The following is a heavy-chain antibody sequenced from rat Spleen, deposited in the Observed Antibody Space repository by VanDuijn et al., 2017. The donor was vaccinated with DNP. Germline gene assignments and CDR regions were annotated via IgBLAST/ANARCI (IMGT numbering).Heavy chain of an antibody. CDR1: GFTFSNYG. CDR3: AREQRGFAY. CDR2: ITNSGGST. J-gene: IGHJ3*01. V-gene: IGHV5S13*01. Sequence: EVQLVESGGGLVQPGRSLKLSCAASGFTFSNYGMAWVRQAPTKGLEWVASITNSGGSTYYPDSVKGRFTISRDNAKNTLYLQMNSLRSEDTATYYCAREQRGFAYWGQGTLVTVSS. D-gene: IGHD1-2*01.